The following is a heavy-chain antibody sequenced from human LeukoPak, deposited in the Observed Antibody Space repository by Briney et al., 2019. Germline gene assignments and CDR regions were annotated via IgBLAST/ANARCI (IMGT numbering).Heavy chain of an antibody. V-gene: IGHV3-11*01. Sequence: GGSLRLSCAASGFTFSDYYMSWIRQAPGKGLEWVSYIRSSGSTIYYADSVKGRFTISRDNAKNSLYLQMNSLRAEDTALYYCAKDIWAAAGRYYYYYYGMDVWGQGTTVTVSS. D-gene: IGHD6-13*01. CDR2: IRSSGSTI. CDR1: GFTFSDYY. CDR3: AKDIWAAAGRYYYYYYGMDV. J-gene: IGHJ6*02.